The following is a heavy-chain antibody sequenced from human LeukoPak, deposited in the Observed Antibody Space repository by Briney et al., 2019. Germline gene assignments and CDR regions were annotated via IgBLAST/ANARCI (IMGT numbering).Heavy chain of an antibody. CDR1: GGSFSSYY. J-gene: IGHJ4*02. Sequence: PSETLSLTCAVYGGSFSSYYWSWIRQPTGKGLEWIGYIYYSGSTNYNPSLKSRVTISVDTSKNQFSLKLSSVTAADTAVYYCARRYSSSTFDYWGQGTLVTVSS. V-gene: IGHV4-59*08. D-gene: IGHD6-6*01. CDR2: IYYSGST. CDR3: ARRYSSSTFDY.